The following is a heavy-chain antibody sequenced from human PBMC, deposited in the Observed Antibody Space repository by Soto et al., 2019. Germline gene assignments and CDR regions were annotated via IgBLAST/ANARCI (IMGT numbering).Heavy chain of an antibody. Sequence: QVQLVQSGAEVKKPGASVKVSCKASGYTFTSYEINWVRQATGQGLEWMGWMNPNSGDTGYAQKYQGRVTMTRNTSISTAYMELSSLRSEDTAVYYCARGELLWFGELLRWGQGTLVTVSS. CDR1: GYTFTSYE. CDR3: ARGELLWFGELLR. V-gene: IGHV1-8*01. D-gene: IGHD3-10*01. CDR2: MNPNSGDT. J-gene: IGHJ4*02.